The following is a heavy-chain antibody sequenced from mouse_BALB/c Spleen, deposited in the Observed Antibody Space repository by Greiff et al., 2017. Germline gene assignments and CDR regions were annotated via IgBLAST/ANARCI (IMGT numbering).Heavy chain of an antibody. D-gene: IGHD2-1*01. Sequence: DVKLQESGPGLVKPSQSLSLTCTVTGYSITSDYAWNWIRQFPGNKLEWMGYISYSGSTSYNPSLKSRISITRDTSKNQFFLQLNSVTTEDTATYYCAREGAYGNWYFDVWGAGTTVTVSS. CDR2: ISYSGST. V-gene: IGHV3-2*02. CDR3: AREGAYGNWYFDV. CDR1: GYSITSDYA. J-gene: IGHJ1*01.